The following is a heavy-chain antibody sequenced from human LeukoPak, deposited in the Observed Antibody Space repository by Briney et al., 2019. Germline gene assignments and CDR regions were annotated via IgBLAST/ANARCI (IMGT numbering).Heavy chain of an antibody. Sequence: PGGSLRLSCAASGFTFSNAWMSWVRQAPGKGLEWVGRINTNTDGGTTDYAAPVKGRFSISRDDSKNTLYLQMKNLKIEDTAVYYCTTESGYYESGGYYELEGFDISGQGTMVTVSS. CDR2: INTNTDGGTT. V-gene: IGHV3-15*01. J-gene: IGHJ3*02. CDR1: GFTFSNAW. D-gene: IGHD3-22*01. CDR3: TTESGYYESGGYYELEGFDI.